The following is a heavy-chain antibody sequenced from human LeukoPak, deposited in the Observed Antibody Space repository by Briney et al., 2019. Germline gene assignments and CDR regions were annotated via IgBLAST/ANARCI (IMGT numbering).Heavy chain of an antibody. CDR1: GGSISSYY. CDR2: MYYSGST. Sequence: SETLSLTCTVSGGSISSYYWGWIRQTPGKGLEWIGNMYYSGSTYYNPSLKSRVTISVDTSKNQFSLELSSVTAADTAVYYCARYCSSTSCRAQNRDWFDPWGQGALVIVSS. D-gene: IGHD2-2*01. J-gene: IGHJ5*02. CDR3: ARYCSSTSCRAQNRDWFDP. V-gene: IGHV4-39*01.